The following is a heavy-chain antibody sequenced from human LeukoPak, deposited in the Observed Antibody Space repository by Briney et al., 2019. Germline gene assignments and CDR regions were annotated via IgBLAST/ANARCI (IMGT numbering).Heavy chain of an antibody. CDR1: GGTFSSYG. D-gene: IGHD6-6*01. CDR3: ARGPLGYSSSSLTYYYYYYMDV. V-gene: IGHV1-69*05. J-gene: IGHJ6*03. Sequence: SVKVSCKASGGTFSSYGISWVRQAPGQGLEWMGGIIPIFGTANYAQKFQGRVTITTDESTSTAYMDLSSLRSEDTAVYYCARGPLGYSSSSLTYYYYYYMDVWGEGTTVTVSS. CDR2: IIPIFGTA.